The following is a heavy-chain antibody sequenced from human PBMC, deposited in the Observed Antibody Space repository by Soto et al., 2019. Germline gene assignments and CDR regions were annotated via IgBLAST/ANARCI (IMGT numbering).Heavy chain of an antibody. D-gene: IGHD1-26*01. CDR1: GFTFRNYA. Sequence: EVHLLESGGGLVQPGGSLRLSCAASGFTFRNYAMSWVRQAPGKGLEWVSAVTAACDSTYYTESVKGRFTGSRDNSMNTLYLQMNSLRVDDAAIYYCARDSRGIYSWTYCGLGDNWGQGTIVTVSS. J-gene: IGHJ4*02. V-gene: IGHV3-23*01. CDR3: ARDSRGIYSWTYCGLGDN. CDR2: VTAACDST.